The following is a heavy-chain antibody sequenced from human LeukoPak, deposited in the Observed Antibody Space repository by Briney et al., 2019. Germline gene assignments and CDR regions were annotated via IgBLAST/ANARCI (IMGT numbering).Heavy chain of an antibody. V-gene: IGHV3-33*01. CDR1: GFTFSSYG. CDR2: IWYDGSNK. D-gene: IGHD1-26*01. CDR3: ARGEGSYSAHFDY. Sequence: PGRSLRLSCAASGFTFSSYGMHWVRQAPGKGLVWVAVIWYDGSNKYYADSVKGRFTISRDNSKNTLYLQMNSLRAEDTAVYYCARGEGSYSAHFDYWGQGTLVTVSS. J-gene: IGHJ4*02.